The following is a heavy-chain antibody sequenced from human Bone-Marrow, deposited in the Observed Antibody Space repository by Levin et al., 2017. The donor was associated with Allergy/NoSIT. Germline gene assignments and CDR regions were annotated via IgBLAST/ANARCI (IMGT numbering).Heavy chain of an antibody. CDR3: ASVTATGIPAWYFDL. Sequence: KSSETLSLTCSVSGGSISSDTYYWGWIRQPPGKGLEWIGSIYYSGGPYYNPSLKSRVTISVDTSKNHLSLKLTSVTAADTAVYYCASVTATGIPAWYFDLWGRGTLVTVSS. CDR1: GGSISSDTYY. V-gene: IGHV4-39*02. CDR2: IYYSGGP. D-gene: IGHD6-13*01. J-gene: IGHJ2*01.